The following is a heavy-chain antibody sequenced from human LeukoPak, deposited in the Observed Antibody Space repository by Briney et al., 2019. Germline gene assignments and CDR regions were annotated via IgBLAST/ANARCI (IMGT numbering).Heavy chain of an antibody. CDR1: GFTFSSYE. CDR3: ARVGGESLARSYFDY. V-gene: IGHV3-48*03. D-gene: IGHD3-16*01. CDR2: ISSSGNTI. Sequence: GGSLRLSCAASGFTFSSYEMNWVRQAPGKGLECVSYISSSGNTIYYADSVKGRFTISRDNAKNSLYLQMNSLRAEDTAVYYCARVGGESLARSYFDYWGQGTLVTVSS. J-gene: IGHJ4*02.